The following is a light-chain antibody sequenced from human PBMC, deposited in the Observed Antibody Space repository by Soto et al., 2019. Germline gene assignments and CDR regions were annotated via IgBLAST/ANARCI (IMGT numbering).Light chain of an antibody. Sequence: EIVLTQSPGTLSLSPGERATLSCGASQSVSSSYSAWYQQKPGQAPRLLIYGASSRATGIPDRFSGSGSGTDFTLTISRLEPEDFAVYYCQQFDNSLWTFGQGTKVDIK. V-gene: IGKV3-20*01. CDR3: QQFDNSLWT. CDR1: QSVSSSY. CDR2: GAS. J-gene: IGKJ1*01.